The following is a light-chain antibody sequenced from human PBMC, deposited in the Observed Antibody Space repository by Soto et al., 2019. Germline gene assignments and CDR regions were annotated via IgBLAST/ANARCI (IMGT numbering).Light chain of an antibody. CDR2: GSS. J-gene: IGKJ2*01. CDR1: QSVSNNY. Sequence: EVVLTQSPGTLSLSPGERATLSCRASQSVSNNYLAWYQQKPGQGPRLLIFGSSDRATGIPDRFSGSGSGTYFPLTISSLEPEYFAVYYCQQYGSPPPYTFGQGTKLEIK. V-gene: IGKV3-20*01. CDR3: QQYGSPPPYT.